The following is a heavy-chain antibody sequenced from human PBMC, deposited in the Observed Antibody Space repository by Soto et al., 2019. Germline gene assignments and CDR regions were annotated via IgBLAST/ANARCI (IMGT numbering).Heavy chain of an antibody. Sequence: SCKASGYTFTSYYMHWVRQAPGQGLEWMGIINPSGGSTSYAQKFQGRVTMTRDTSTSTVYMELSSLRSEDTAVYYCARDRGLRWFYDYWGQGTLVTVSS. D-gene: IGHD4-17*01. CDR1: GYTFTSYY. J-gene: IGHJ4*02. V-gene: IGHV1-46*01. CDR3: ARDRGLRWFYDY. CDR2: INPSGGST.